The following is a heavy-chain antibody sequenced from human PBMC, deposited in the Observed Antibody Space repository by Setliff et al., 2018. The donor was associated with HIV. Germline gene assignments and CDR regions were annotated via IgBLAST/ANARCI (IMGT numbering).Heavy chain of an antibody. CDR3: ARGAIAAAGDFDY. J-gene: IGHJ4*02. V-gene: IGHV4-4*07. CDR1: GGFISSYY. CDR2: IYTSGST. D-gene: IGHD6-13*01. Sequence: SETLSLTCTVSGGFISSYYWNWIRQPAGKGLEWIGRIYTSGSTNYNPSLKSRVTMSVDTSKNQFSLRLSSVTAADTAVYYCARGAIAAAGDFDYWGQGTQVTVSS.